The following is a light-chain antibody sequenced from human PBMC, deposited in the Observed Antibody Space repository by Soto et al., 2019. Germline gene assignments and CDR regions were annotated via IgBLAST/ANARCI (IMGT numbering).Light chain of an antibody. CDR2: DAS. J-gene: IGKJ1*01. CDR3: QHMRT. CDR1: QNINNW. Sequence: DTQMTQSPYTLSASVGDRVTITCRASQNINNWIAWYQQKPGKAPKFLIYDASTLESGVPSRFSGSGFGTEFSLTISSLQPDDSGSYYCQHMRTFGQGTKVEIK. V-gene: IGKV1-5*01.